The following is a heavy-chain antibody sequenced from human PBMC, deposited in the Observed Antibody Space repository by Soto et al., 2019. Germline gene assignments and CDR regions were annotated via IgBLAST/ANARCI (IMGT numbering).Heavy chain of an antibody. CDR2: IIPIFGTA. J-gene: IGHJ5*02. D-gene: IGHD6-13*01. Sequence: ASVKVSCKASGGTFSSYAISWVRQAPGQGLEWMGGIIPIFGTANYAQKFQGRVTITADKSTSTAYMELSSLRSEDTAVYYCARVLTSIAARDSSSWYWFDPWGQGTLVTVSS. CDR3: ARVLTSIAARDSSSWYWFDP. V-gene: IGHV1-69*06. CDR1: GGTFSSYA.